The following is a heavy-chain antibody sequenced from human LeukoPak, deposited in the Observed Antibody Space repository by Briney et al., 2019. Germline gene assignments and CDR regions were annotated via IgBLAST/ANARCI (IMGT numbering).Heavy chain of an antibody. CDR1: GASISSGRSY. Sequence: SETLSLTCTVSGASISSGRSYWSWIRQPAGKGLEWIGRIYATGSTNYSPSLKSRVTISVDTSKNQFSLKLSSVTAADTAVYYCAREVSEYSSSLWVGYYYYMDVWGKGTTVTVSS. V-gene: IGHV4-61*02. CDR3: AREVSEYSSSLWVGYYYYMDV. J-gene: IGHJ6*03. D-gene: IGHD6-6*01. CDR2: IYATGST.